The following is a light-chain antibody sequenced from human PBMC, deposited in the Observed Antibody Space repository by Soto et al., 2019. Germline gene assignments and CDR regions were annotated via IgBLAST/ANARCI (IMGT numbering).Light chain of an antibody. V-gene: IGLV1-40*01. Sequence: QSVLTQPPSVSGAPGQRVTISCTGSSSNIGAGYDVHWYQQLPGTAPKLLIYGNSNRPSGVPDRFSGSKSGTSASLAITGLQADDEADYYCQSYDSGPSVVFGGGTKVTVL. CDR2: GNS. CDR1: SSNIGAGYD. J-gene: IGLJ2*01. CDR3: QSYDSGPSVV.